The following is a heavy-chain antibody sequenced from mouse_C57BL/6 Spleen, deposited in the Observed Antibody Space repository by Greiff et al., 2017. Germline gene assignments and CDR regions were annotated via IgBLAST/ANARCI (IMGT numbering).Heavy chain of an antibody. D-gene: IGHD2-4*01. J-gene: IGHJ4*01. V-gene: IGHV1-82*01. CDR2: IYPGDGDT. CDR3: ASYDYDTLYAMDY. Sequence: QVQLQQSGPELVKPGASVKISCKASGYAFSSSWMNWVKQRPGKGLEWIGRIYPGDGDTNYNGKFKGKATLTADKSSSTAYMQLSSLTSEDSAVYFCASYDYDTLYAMDYWGQGTSVTVSS. CDR1: GYAFSSSW.